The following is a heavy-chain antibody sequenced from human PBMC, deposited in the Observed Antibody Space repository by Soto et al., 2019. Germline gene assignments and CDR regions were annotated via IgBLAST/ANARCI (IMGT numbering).Heavy chain of an antibody. J-gene: IGHJ6*02. CDR1: GFTFSSYT. V-gene: IGHV3-23*01. D-gene: IGHD2-21*02. Sequence: EVQLLESGGGLVQPGGSLRLSCAASGFTFSSYTMSWVRQAPGKGLEWVSAISGSGGSTYSADSVKGRFTISRDNSKNTLYLQMNSLRAEDTAVYYCAKDDFYTDNYYYGMDVWGQGTTVTVSS. CDR3: AKDDFYTDNYYYGMDV. CDR2: ISGSGGST.